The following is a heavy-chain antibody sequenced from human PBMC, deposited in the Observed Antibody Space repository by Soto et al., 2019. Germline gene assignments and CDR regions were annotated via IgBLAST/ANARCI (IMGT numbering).Heavy chain of an antibody. V-gene: IGHV4-39*01. Sequence: QLQLQESGPGLVEPSETLSLTCTVSGGSISSSSYHWGWIRQPPGKGLEWIGSIHYSGNTYYNPSLKSRVSMSVDASKNQFSLNLSSVTAAATAVYYCARHGRDEAQSPNSWFDPWGQGALVTVSS. CDR3: ARHGRDEAQSPNSWFDP. J-gene: IGHJ5*02. CDR2: IHYSGNT. CDR1: GGSISSSSYH.